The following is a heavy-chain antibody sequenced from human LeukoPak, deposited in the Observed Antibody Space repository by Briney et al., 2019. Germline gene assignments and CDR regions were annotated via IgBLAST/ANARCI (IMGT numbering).Heavy chain of an antibody. CDR3: ARISYYYYYMDV. CDR1: GGSISSYY. Sequence: PSETLSLTCTVSGGSISSYYWSWIRQPPGKGLEWIGYIYTSGSTNYNPSLKSRVTVSVGTSKNQFSLKLSSVTAADTAVYYCARISYYYYYMDVWGKGTTVTVSS. CDR2: IYTSGST. J-gene: IGHJ6*03. V-gene: IGHV4-4*09.